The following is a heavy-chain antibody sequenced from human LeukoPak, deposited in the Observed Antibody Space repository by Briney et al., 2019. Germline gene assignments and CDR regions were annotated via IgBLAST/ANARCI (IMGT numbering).Heavy chain of an antibody. CDR1: GFTFSNYA. D-gene: IGHD4-17*01. CDR3: AREGAYGAQGAFDI. CDR2: ISYDGSNK. Sequence: GGSLRLSCAASGFTFSNYAMHWVRQAPGKGLEWVAVISYDGSNKYYADSVKGRFTISRDNSKNTLYLQMNSLRAEDTAVYYCAREGAYGAQGAFDIWGQGTMVTVSS. V-gene: IGHV3-30-3*01. J-gene: IGHJ3*02.